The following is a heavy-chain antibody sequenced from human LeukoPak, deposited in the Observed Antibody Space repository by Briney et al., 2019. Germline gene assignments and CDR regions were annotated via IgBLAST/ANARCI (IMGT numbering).Heavy chain of an antibody. Sequence: PSETLSLTSSVSGYSLSSAYYWGWIRPPPGKGLEWIGSIYHSGTTYYNPSLKSRVTMSLDTSKNQFSLKLSSVTAADMAVYYCARSYCGGDCYSLGWFDPWGQGALVTVSS. CDR3: ARSYCGGDCYSLGWFDP. CDR2: IYHSGTT. V-gene: IGHV4-38-2*01. CDR1: GYSLSSAYY. D-gene: IGHD2-21*01. J-gene: IGHJ5*02.